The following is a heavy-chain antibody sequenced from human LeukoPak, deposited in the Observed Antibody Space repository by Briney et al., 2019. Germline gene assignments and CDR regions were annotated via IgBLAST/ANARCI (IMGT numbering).Heavy chain of an antibody. Sequence: GSLRLSCAASGFTFSSYTMSWVRQAPGKGLEWVSAISHTSEYTYHADSVKGRFTISRDNSKNTLYLQMNSLRAEDTAMYYCAKGSSAGRPYYFDYWGQGTLVTVPS. CDR2: ISHTSEYT. J-gene: IGHJ4*02. V-gene: IGHV3-23*01. CDR3: AKGSSAGRPYYFDY. CDR1: GFTFSSYT. D-gene: IGHD3-10*01.